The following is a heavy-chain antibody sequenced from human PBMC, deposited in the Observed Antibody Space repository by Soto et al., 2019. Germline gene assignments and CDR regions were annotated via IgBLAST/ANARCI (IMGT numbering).Heavy chain of an antibody. J-gene: IGHJ3*01. CDR2: IFWDDDA. V-gene: IGHV2-5*02. D-gene: IGHD2-21*01. CDR1: GFSFSADGVG. CDR3: AHAYGGTSWPNDAFDV. Sequence: QITLKESGPTLVKPTQTLTLTCIFSGFSFSADGVGVGWIRQPPGKALEWLALIFWDDDARYSPSLKSRLTHTEDPSKNQVVLTMTNMDPVDTATYYCAHAYGGTSWPNDAFDVWGPGTVVTVSS.